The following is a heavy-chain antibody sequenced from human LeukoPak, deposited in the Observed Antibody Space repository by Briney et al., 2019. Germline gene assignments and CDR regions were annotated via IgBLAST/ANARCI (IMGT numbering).Heavy chain of an antibody. V-gene: IGHV3-23*01. CDR3: AKDHTVTNIIDY. CDR1: GFTFSSYA. J-gene: IGHJ4*02. Sequence: GGSLRLSCAASGFTFSSYAMSWVRQAPGKGLEWVSAISGSGGSTYYADSVKGRFTISRDNSKNTLYMQMNSLRAEDTAVYYCAKDHTVTNIIDYWGQGTLVTVSS. D-gene: IGHD4-17*01. CDR2: ISGSGGST.